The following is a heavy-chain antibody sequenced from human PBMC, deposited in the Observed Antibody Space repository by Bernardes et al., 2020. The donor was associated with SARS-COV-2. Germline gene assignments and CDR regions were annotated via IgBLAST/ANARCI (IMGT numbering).Heavy chain of an antibody. Sequence: GGSLRLSCAASGFTFSSYSMNWVRQAPGKGLEWVSSISSSSSYIYYADSVKGRFTISRDNAKNSLYLQMNSLRAEDTAVYYCASNQAATPGFYYYYGMDVWGQGTTVTVSS. CDR3: ASNQAATPGFYYYYGMDV. V-gene: IGHV3-21*01. D-gene: IGHD2-15*01. CDR1: GFTFSSYS. J-gene: IGHJ6*02. CDR2: ISSSSSYI.